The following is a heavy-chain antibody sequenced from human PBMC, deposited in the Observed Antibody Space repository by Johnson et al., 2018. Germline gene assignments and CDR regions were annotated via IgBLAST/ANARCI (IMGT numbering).Heavy chain of an antibody. J-gene: IGHJ3*02. CDR1: GFTFGDYG. Sequence: VQLVESGGGVVQPGRSLRLSCTTSGFTFGDYGMSWFRQAPGKGPEWVSFIRDRGSGGTTEYAASVKDRFTISRDDSKNSLYLQMNSLKTEDTAVYYCARVGVGAFDIWGQGTMVTVSS. D-gene: IGHD2-15*01. V-gene: IGHV3-49*03. CDR2: IRDRGSGGTT. CDR3: ARVGVGAFDI.